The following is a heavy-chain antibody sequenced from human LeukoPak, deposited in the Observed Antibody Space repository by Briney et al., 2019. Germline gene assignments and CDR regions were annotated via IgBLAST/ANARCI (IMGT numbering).Heavy chain of an antibody. CDR2: IYTSGST. D-gene: IGHD3-3*01. J-gene: IGHJ6*03. Sequence: SETLSLTCTVSGGSISSYYWSWIRQPPGKGLEWIGYIYTSGSTNYNPSLKSRVTISVDTSKNQFSLKLSSVTAADTAVYYCARHAPRTYYDFWSGYYETYYYYYMDVWGKGTTVTVSS. CDR3: ARHAPRTYYDFWSGYYETYYYYYMDV. CDR1: GGSISSYY. V-gene: IGHV4-4*09.